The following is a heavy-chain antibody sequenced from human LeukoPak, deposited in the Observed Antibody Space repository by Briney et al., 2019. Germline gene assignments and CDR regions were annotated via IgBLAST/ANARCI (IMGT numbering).Heavy chain of an antibody. V-gene: IGHV4-34*01. Sequence: SETLSLTCAVYGGSFSGYYWSWIRQPPGKGLEWIGEINHSGGTNYNPSLKSRVTISVDTSKKQFSLKLSSVTAADTAVYYCARDGSTSLKRFDPWGQGTLVTVSS. CDR3: ARDGSTSLKRFDP. CDR2: INHSGGT. J-gene: IGHJ5*02. D-gene: IGHD2-2*01. CDR1: GGSFSGYY.